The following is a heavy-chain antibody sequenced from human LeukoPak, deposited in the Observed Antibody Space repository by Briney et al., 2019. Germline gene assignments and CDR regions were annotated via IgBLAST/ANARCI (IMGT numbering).Heavy chain of an antibody. Sequence: ASVKVSCKASGYTFTGYYMHWVRQAPGQGLEWMGWINPNSGGTNYAQKFQGRVTMTRDTSISTAYMELSRLRSDDTAVYYCASVERVVVVAATPQDYFDYWGQGTLVTVSS. CDR1: GYTFTGYY. D-gene: IGHD2-15*01. J-gene: IGHJ4*02. V-gene: IGHV1-2*02. CDR2: INPNSGGT. CDR3: ASVERVVVVAATPQDYFDY.